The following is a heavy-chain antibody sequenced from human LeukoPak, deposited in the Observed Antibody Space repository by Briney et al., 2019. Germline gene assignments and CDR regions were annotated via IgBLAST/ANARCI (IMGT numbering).Heavy chain of an antibody. Sequence: PGGSLRLSCAASGFIFSSYAMSWVRQAPGKGLEWVSTISGSGGRTYYADSVKGRFTISRDDSKSTLYLQMNSLRAEDTAVYYCAKEDTRTTVYFDYWGQGALVTVSS. V-gene: IGHV3-23*01. CDR1: GFIFSSYA. CDR3: AKEDTRTTVYFDY. J-gene: IGHJ4*02. D-gene: IGHD4-17*01. CDR2: ISGSGGRT.